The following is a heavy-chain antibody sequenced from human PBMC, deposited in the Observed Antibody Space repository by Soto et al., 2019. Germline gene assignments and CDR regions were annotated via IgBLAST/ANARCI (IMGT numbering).Heavy chain of an antibody. CDR1: GFTFSSYS. D-gene: IGHD6-19*01. CDR2: ISSSSSTI. J-gene: IGHJ4*02. CDR3: AKDGGYSSGWPG. Sequence: GSLRLSCAASGFTFSSYSMNWVRQAPGKGLEWVSYISSSSSTIYYADSVKGRFTISRDNSKNTLYLQMNSLRAEDTAVYYCAKDGGYSSGWPGWGQGTLVTVSS. V-gene: IGHV3-48*01.